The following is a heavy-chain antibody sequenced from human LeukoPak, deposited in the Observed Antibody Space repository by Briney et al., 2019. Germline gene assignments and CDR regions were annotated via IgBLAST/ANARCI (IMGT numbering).Heavy chain of an antibody. D-gene: IGHD5-24*01. Sequence: PSQTLSLARSVSGGSLSRGGFYWRWLRPPPGKGLEWIGYIYYSGSTYYNPSLKSRVIISVDTSKNQFSLKLSSVTAADTAVYYCAGGGYKLNWFDPWGQGTLVTVSS. CDR1: GGSLSRGGFY. J-gene: IGHJ5*02. V-gene: IGHV4-31*03. CDR2: IYYSGST. CDR3: AGGGYKLNWFDP.